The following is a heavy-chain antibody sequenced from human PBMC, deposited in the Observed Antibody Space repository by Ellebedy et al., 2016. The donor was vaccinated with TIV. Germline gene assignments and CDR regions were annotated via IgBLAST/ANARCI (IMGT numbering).Heavy chain of an antibody. D-gene: IGHD6-6*01. CDR2: TYYRSKWYN. Sequence: SQTLSLTCAISGDSVSSNSGWNWIRQSPSRGLEWLGRTYYRSKWYNDYAVSVKSRITINPDTSKNQFSLQLNSLTPEDTAVYYCARAGEYSSSSGMDVWGQGTTVTVSS. CDR1: GDSVSSNSG. J-gene: IGHJ6*02. V-gene: IGHV6-1*01. CDR3: ARAGEYSSSSGMDV.